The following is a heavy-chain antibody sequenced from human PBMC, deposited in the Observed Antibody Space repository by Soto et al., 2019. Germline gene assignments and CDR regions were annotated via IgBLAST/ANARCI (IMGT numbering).Heavy chain of an antibody. CDR3: ARDSHYYGSGSYPIYYGMDV. CDR2: ISAYNGNT. V-gene: IGHV1-18*01. Sequence: GASVKVSCKASGYTFTSYGISWVRQAPGQGLEWMGWISAYNGNTNYAQKLQGRVTMTTDTSTSTAYMELRSLRSDDTAVYYCARDSHYYGSGSYPIYYGMDVWGQGTTVTSP. J-gene: IGHJ6*02. CDR1: GYTFTSYG. D-gene: IGHD3-10*01.